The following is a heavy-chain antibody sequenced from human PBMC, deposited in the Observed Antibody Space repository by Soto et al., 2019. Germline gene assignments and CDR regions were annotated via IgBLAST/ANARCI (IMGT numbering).Heavy chain of an antibody. V-gene: IGHV3-15*07. Sequence: EVQLVESGGGLVKPGGSLRLSCAASGFTFSNAWMNWVRQAPGKGLEWVGRIKSKTDGGSTDYAVPVKGSFTISRDESNNTLYLQMNGRKTEDTAVEDCNTERPSEEDSLLSEVDYWGQGTLVTVSS. J-gene: IGHJ4*02. CDR2: IKSKTDGGST. D-gene: IGHD3-16*02. CDR1: GFTFSNAW. CDR3: NTERPSEEDSLLSEVDY.